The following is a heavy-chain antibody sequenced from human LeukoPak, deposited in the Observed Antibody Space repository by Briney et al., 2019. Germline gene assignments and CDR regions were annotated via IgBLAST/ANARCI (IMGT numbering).Heavy chain of an antibody. CDR2: IYYSGST. CDR3: ARAYSSGWYGYYYFDY. Sequence: SETLSLTCTVSGGSISSGGYYWSWIRQHPGKGLEWIGYIYYSGSTYYNPSLKSRVTISVDTSKNQFSLKLSSVTAADTAVYYCARAYSSGWYGYYYFDYWGQGTLVTVSS. D-gene: IGHD6-19*01. V-gene: IGHV4-31*03. J-gene: IGHJ4*02. CDR1: GGSISSGGYY.